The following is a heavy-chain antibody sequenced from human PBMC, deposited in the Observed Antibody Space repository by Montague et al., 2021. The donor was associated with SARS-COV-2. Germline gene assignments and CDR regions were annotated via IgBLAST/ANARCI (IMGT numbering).Heavy chain of an antibody. J-gene: IGHJ4*02. V-gene: IGHV4-38-2*02. CDR1: GYSISSGYY. Sequence: SETLSLTCSVSGYSISSGYYWGWIRQPPGKGLEWVGGISYIGKTYYSPSLKSQLTISLDSSKNQFSLQATSVTAADTAVYYCVRVLDNRERGYWGQGTLVTVSS. CDR3: VRVLDNRERGY. D-gene: IGHD3/OR15-3a*01. CDR2: ISYIGKT.